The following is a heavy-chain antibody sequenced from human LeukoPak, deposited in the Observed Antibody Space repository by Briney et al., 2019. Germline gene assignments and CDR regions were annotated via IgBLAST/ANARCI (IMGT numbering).Heavy chain of an antibody. CDR1: GGTFSSYA. J-gene: IGHJ5*02. Sequence: SVKVSCKASGGTFSSYAISWVRQAPGQGLEWMGGIIPIFGTANYAQKFQGRVTITTDESTSTAYMELSSLRSGDTAVYYCARGLTPTGISYWFDPWGQGTLVTVSS. D-gene: IGHD1-14*01. V-gene: IGHV1-69*05. CDR2: IIPIFGTA. CDR3: ARGLTPTGISYWFDP.